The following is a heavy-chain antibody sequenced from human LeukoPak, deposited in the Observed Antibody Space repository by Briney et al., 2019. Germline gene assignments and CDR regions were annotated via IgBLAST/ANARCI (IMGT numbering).Heavy chain of an antibody. CDR3: AREKIYDSSGYYSPYWYFDL. D-gene: IGHD3-22*01. Sequence: PSETLSLTCTVSGGSISSYYWSWIRQPPGKGLEWIGYIYYSGSTNYNPSLKSRVTISVDTSKNQFSLKLSSVTAADTAVYYCAREKIYDSSGYYSPYWYFDLWGRGTLVTVSS. CDR2: IYYSGST. J-gene: IGHJ2*01. CDR1: GGSISSYY. V-gene: IGHV4-59*01.